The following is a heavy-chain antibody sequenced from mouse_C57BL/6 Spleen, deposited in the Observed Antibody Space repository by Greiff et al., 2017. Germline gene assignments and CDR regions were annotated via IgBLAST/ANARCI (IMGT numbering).Heavy chain of an antibody. Sequence: QVQLQQPGAELVRPGSSVKLSCKASGYTFTSYWMDWVKQRPGQGLEWIGNIYPSDSETHYNQKFKDKATLTVDKSSSTAYMQLSSLTSEDSAVYYCARFSPYDGYCVGYFDVWGTGTTVTVSS. CDR2: IYPSDSET. V-gene: IGHV1-61*01. J-gene: IGHJ1*03. CDR1: GYTFTSYW. D-gene: IGHD2-3*01. CDR3: ARFSPYDGYCVGYFDV.